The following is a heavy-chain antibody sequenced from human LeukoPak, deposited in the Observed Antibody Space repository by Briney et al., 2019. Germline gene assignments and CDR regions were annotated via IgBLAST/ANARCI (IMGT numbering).Heavy chain of an antibody. J-gene: IGHJ4*02. Sequence: ASVRVSCKASGYTFTGNYMHWVRQAPGQGLEWMGRINPNSGGTKYAQKFQGRVTMTRDTSISTAYMELSRLRSDDTAVYYCARAPVTTVTTTADYWGQGTLVTVSS. CDR1: GYTFTGNY. V-gene: IGHV1-2*06. D-gene: IGHD4-11*01. CDR3: ARAPVTTVTTTADY. CDR2: INPNSGGT.